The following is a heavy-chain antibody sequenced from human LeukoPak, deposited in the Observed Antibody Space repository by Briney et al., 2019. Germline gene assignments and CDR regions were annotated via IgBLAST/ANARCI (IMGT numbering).Heavy chain of an antibody. CDR1: GFTFAEYT. Sequence: GGSLRLSCAASGFTFAEYTMHWVRQAPGKGLEWVSLISWNGARIHYGESVKGRFNISRDNSKNSLYLQMNSLRTEDTALYYCVKDLVAASENVRGWYPMDYWGQGTLVTVSS. CDR3: VKDLVAASENVRGWYPMDY. J-gene: IGHJ4*02. V-gene: IGHV3-43*01. CDR2: ISWNGARI. D-gene: IGHD6-19*01.